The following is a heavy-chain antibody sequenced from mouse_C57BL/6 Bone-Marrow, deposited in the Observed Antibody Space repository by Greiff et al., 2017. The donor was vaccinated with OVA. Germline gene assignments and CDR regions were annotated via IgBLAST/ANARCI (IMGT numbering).Heavy chain of an antibody. CDR2: IWWDDDK. D-gene: IGHD1-1*01. J-gene: IGHJ1*03. V-gene: IGHV8-8*01. Sequence: QVTLKESGPGILQPSQTLSLTCSFSGFSLRTFGMGVGWIRQPSGKGLEWLAHIWWDDDKSYNPALKSRLTISKDTSKNQVFLKIANVDTADTATYYCARVAPRTTVVADWYFDVWGTGTTVTVSS. CDR3: ARVAPRTTVVADWYFDV. CDR1: GFSLRTFGMG.